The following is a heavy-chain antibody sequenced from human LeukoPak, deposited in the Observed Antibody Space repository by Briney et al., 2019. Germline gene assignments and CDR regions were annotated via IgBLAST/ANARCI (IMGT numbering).Heavy chain of an antibody. CDR3: ARAFSYYDFWSGWDYYYYYMDV. Sequence: PGGSLRLSCAASGFTFSNYGMNWVRQAPGKGLEWVANIKQDGSEKYYVDSVKGRFTISRDNAKNSLYLQMNSLRAEDTAVYYCARAFSYYDFWSGWDYYYYYMDVWGKGTTVIVSS. D-gene: IGHD3-3*01. J-gene: IGHJ6*03. CDR2: IKQDGSEK. CDR1: GFTFSNYG. V-gene: IGHV3-7*01.